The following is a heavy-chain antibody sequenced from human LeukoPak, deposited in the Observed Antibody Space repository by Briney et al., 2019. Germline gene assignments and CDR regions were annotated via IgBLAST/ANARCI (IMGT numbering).Heavy chain of an antibody. J-gene: IGHJ4*02. D-gene: IGHD3-22*01. CDR2: ISAYNGNT. V-gene: IGHV1-18*01. CDR1: GYTFTSYG. CDR3: ARGHNLNYCDSSGYLVDY. Sequence: ASVKVSCKASGYTFTSYGISWVRQAPGQGLEWMGWISAYNGNTNYAQKLQGRVTMTTDTSTSTAYMELRSLRSDDTAVYYCARGHNLNYCDSSGYLVDYWGQGTLVTVSS.